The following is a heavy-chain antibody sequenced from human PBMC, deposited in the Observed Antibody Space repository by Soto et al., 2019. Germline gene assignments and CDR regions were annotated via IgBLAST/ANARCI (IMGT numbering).Heavy chain of an antibody. CDR2: IDPSDSYT. J-gene: IGHJ1*01. V-gene: IGHV5-10-1*01. CDR3: GRDFGSGHADV. Sequence: GESLKISCQTSDEIFNTYWITWVRQMPGGGLEWVGRIDPSDSYTTYNPSLKGHVILSVDKSMNTAYVQWTSLRASDTAMYFCGRDFGSGHADVWGQGTLVTVSS. CDR1: DEIFNTYW. D-gene: IGHD1-26*01.